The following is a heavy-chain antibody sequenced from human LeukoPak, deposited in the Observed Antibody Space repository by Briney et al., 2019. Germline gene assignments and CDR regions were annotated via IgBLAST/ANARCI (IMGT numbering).Heavy chain of an antibody. CDR2: IYSSGST. Sequence: GGSLRLSCAASGFTVSSNYMSWVRQAPGKGLEWVSVIYSSGSTYYADSVKGRFTISRDNSKNTLYLQMNSLRAEDTAVYYCAKGHRYCTSGNCNSAIDYWGQGTLVTVSS. J-gene: IGHJ4*02. CDR3: AKGHRYCTSGNCNSAIDY. CDR1: GFTVSSNY. V-gene: IGHV3-53*01. D-gene: IGHD2-15*01.